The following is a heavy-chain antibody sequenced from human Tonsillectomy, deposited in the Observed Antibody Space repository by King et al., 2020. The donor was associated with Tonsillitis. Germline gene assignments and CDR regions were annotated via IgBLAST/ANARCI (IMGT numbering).Heavy chain of an antibody. CDR1: GFSFSSYT. CDR2: ISYNGNSY. D-gene: IGHD5-18*01. Sequence: QLVQSGGGVVQPGRSLRLSCAASGFSFSSYTMHWVRQAPGKGLEWVSLISYNGNSYYYADSVKGRFTISRDNSRNTLYLQMNSLRTEDTAVYFCARDPRRGFSPDAFDIWGQGTMVTVSS. J-gene: IGHJ3*02. CDR3: ARDPRRGFSPDAFDI. V-gene: IGHV3-30*04.